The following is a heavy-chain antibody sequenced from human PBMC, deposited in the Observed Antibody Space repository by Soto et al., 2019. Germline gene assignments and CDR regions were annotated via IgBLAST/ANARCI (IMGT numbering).Heavy chain of an antibody. CDR1: GFTFSSYA. Sequence: GGSLRLSCAASGFTFSSYAMHWVRQAPGKGLEWVAVISYDGSNKYYADSVKGRFTISRDNSKNTLYLQMNSLRAEDTAVYYCARAHLRIAAAGAIDYWGQGTRVTVSS. V-gene: IGHV3-30-3*01. CDR3: ARAHLRIAAAGAIDY. D-gene: IGHD6-13*01. J-gene: IGHJ4*02. CDR2: ISYDGSNK.